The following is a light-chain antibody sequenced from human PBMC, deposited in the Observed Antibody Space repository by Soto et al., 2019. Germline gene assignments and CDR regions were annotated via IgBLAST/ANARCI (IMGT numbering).Light chain of an antibody. CDR1: SSDVGSYNL. V-gene: IGLV2-23*02. J-gene: IGLJ2*01. CDR2: EVT. Sequence: QSALTQPASVSGSPGQSITISCTGTSSDVGSYNLVSWYQQHPGKAPKLMIYEVTKRPSGVSNRFSGSKSGNTASLTISGLQAEDEADYYCCSYVGSSTLVFGGVTKLTVL. CDR3: CSYVGSSTLV.